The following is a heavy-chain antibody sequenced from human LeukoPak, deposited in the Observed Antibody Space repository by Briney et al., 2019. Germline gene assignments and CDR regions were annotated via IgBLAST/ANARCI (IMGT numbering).Heavy chain of an antibody. J-gene: IGHJ4*02. D-gene: IGHD3-22*01. CDR1: GGSISSSSYS. Sequence: PSETLSLTCTVSGGSISSSSYSWGWIRQPPGKGLEWIGSIYYSGSTYYNPSLKSRVTISVDTSKNQFSLKLSSVTAADTAVYYCARTYYYDSSGYPYFDYWGQGTLVTVSS. CDR2: IYYSGST. V-gene: IGHV4-39*07. CDR3: ARTYYYDSSGYPYFDY.